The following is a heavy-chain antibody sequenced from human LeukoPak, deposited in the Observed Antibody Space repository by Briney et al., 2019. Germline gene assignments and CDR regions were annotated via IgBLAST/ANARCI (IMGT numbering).Heavy chain of an antibody. CDR1: GFTFSSYA. CDR2: ISSNGGST. D-gene: IGHD3-3*01. J-gene: IGHJ3*02. V-gene: IGHV3-64*01. CDR3: ARDLLAFSRGAFDI. Sequence: QSGGSLRLSCAASGFTFSSYAMHWVRQAPGKGLEYVSAISSNGGSTYYANSVKGRFTISRDNAKNSLYLQMNSLRAEDTAVYYCARDLLAFSRGAFDIWGQGTMVTVSS.